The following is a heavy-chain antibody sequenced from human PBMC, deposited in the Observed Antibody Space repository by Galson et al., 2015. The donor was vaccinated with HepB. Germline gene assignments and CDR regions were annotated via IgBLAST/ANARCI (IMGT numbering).Heavy chain of an antibody. D-gene: IGHD3-10*01. CDR1: GYTFTSYA. CDR3: ARVFSEDAFRFGEFSHWFDP. J-gene: IGHJ5*02. V-gene: IGHV1-3*01. CDR2: INASNGNT. Sequence: SVKVSCKASGYTFTSYAMHWVRQAPGQRLEWMGWINASNGNTKYSQKFQGRVTITRDTSASTAYMELSSLRSEDTAVYYCARVFSEDAFRFGEFSHWFDPWGQGTLVTVSS.